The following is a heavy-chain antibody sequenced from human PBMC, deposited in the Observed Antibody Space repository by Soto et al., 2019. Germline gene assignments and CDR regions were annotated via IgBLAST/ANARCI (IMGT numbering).Heavy chain of an antibody. D-gene: IGHD5-12*01. CDR2: IYYSGST. V-gene: IGHV4-31*03. J-gene: IGHJ5*02. Sequence: KTSETLSLTCTVSGGSISSGGYYWSWIRQHPGKGLEWIGYIYYSGSTYYNPSLKSRVTISVDTSKNQFSLKLSSVTAADTAVYYCARDVGYSGYVQPVRHNWFDPWGQGTLVTVSS. CDR1: GGSISSGGYY. CDR3: ARDVGYSGYVQPVRHNWFDP.